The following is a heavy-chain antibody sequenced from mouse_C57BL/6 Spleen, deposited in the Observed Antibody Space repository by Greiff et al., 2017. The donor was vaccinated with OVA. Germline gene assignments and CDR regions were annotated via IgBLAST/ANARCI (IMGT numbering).Heavy chain of an antibody. CDR3: TRVGSGSWFAY. CDR2: IDPETGGT. V-gene: IGHV1-15*01. J-gene: IGHJ3*01. CDR1: GYTFTDYE. D-gene: IGHD3-2*02. Sequence: LVESGAELVRPGASVTLSCKASGYTFTDYEMHWVKQTPVHGLEWIGAIDPETGGTAYNQKFKGKAILTADKSSSTAYMELRILTSEDSAVYYCTRVGSGSWFAYWGQGTLVTVSA.